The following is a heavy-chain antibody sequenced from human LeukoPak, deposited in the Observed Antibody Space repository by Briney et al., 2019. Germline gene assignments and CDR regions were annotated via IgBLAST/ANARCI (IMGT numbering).Heavy chain of an antibody. Sequence: GGSLRLSCAASKFNFAMSWVRQTADKRLEWVSAISGSGDATFYTDSVKGRFTISRDNSKNTLYLQMNNLRVEDTAVYYCAKVAEVGATGYYYYMDVWGKGTTVTISS. CDR1: KFNFA. J-gene: IGHJ6*03. V-gene: IGHV3-23*01. CDR3: AKVAEVGATGYYYYMDV. D-gene: IGHD1-26*01. CDR2: ISGSGDAT.